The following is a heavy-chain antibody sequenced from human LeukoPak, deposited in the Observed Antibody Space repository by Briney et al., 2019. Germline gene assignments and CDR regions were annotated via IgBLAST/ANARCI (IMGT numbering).Heavy chain of an antibody. J-gene: IGHJ4*02. D-gene: IGHD6-6*01. Sequence: PGGSLRLSCAGSGLTFSNYGMHWGRQARGKGLEWVAVISYDGSHKYYADSVKGRFTISRDNSKNTLYLQMNSLRAEDTAVYYCAKDLRFEYSSSLYDYWGQGTLVTVSS. V-gene: IGHV3-30*18. CDR1: GLTFSNYG. CDR2: ISYDGSHK. CDR3: AKDLRFEYSSSLYDY.